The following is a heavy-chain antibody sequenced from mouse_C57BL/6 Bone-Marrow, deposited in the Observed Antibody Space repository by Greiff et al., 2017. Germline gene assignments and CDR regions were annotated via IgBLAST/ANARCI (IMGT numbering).Heavy chain of an antibody. V-gene: IGHV5-12*01. Sequence: EVKVVESGGGLVQPGGSLKLSCAASGFTFSDYYMYWVRQTPEKRLEWVAYISNGGGSTYYPDTVKGRFTISRDNAKNTLYLQMSRLKSEDTAMYYCARHDGYFYAMDYWGQGTSVTVSS. CDR1: GFTFSDYY. J-gene: IGHJ4*01. D-gene: IGHD2-3*01. CDR3: ARHDGYFYAMDY. CDR2: ISNGGGST.